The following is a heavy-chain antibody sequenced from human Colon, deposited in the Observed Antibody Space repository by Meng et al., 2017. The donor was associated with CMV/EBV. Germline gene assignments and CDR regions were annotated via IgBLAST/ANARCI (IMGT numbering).Heavy chain of an antibody. Sequence: QVPPQQWGAGRLKPSGTLSPTFAVYGGSFSGYYWSWIRQPPGKGLEWIGEINHSGSTNYNPSLKSRVTISVDTSKNQFSLKLSSVTAADTAVYYCASPYYYDSSGYNNWGQGTLVTVSS. CDR1: GGSFSGYY. V-gene: IGHV4-34*01. CDR2: INHSGST. CDR3: ASPYYYDSSGYNN. J-gene: IGHJ4*02. D-gene: IGHD3-22*01.